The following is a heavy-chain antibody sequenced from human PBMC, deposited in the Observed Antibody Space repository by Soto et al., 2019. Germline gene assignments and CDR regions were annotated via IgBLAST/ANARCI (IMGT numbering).Heavy chain of an antibody. J-gene: IGHJ6*02. CDR3: ARGYYDFWSGPPTSYFDWSTQYYYYGMDV. V-gene: IGHV1-8*01. CDR1: GYTFTSYD. D-gene: IGHD3-3*01. Sequence: GTSVKVSCKASGYTFTSYDINWVRQATGQGLEWMGWMNPNSGNTGYAQKFQGRVTMTRNTSISTAYMELSSLRSEDTAVYYCARGYYDFWSGPPTSYFDWSTQYYYYGMDVWGQGTTVTVSS. CDR2: MNPNSGNT.